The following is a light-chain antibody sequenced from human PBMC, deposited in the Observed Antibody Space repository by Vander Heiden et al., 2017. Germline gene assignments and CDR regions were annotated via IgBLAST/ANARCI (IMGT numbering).Light chain of an antibody. V-gene: IGLV2-8*01. CDR2: EVN. CDR1: SSDVGGYDY. Sequence: QSALTQPPYASGSPGQSVTISCTGTSSDVGGYDYVSWYQQHPGKAPKLIIYEVNKRPSGVPDRFSGSQSGNTASLTVSGLQAEDEGDYFCSSYAGTNTEVFGTGTKVTVL. J-gene: IGLJ1*01. CDR3: SSYAGTNTEV.